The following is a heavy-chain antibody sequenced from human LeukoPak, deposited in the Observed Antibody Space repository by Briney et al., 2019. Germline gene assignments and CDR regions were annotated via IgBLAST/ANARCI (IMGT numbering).Heavy chain of an antibody. J-gene: IGHJ4*02. V-gene: IGHV4-59*01. CDR1: GGSISSYY. D-gene: IGHD6-13*01. Sequence: TSETLSLTCTVSGGSISSYYWSWIRQPPGKGLEWIGYIYYSGSTNYNPSLKSRVTISVDTSKNQFSLKLSSVTAADTAVYYCARDYGSSWYYFDYWGQGTLVTVSS. CDR2: IYYSGST. CDR3: ARDYGSSWYYFDY.